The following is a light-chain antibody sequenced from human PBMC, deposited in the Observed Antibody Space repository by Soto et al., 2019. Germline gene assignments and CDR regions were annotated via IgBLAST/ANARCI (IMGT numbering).Light chain of an antibody. V-gene: IGKV3-15*01. J-gene: IGKJ1*01. Sequence: EVVLTQSPATLSFSPGERATLSCRASQSVSSNLAWYQQKPGQAPRLLIYGASTRATGIPARFSGSGSGTEFTLTISSLQSEDFAVYYCQQYNNWPVFGQGTKVDI. CDR3: QQYNNWPV. CDR2: GAS. CDR1: QSVSSN.